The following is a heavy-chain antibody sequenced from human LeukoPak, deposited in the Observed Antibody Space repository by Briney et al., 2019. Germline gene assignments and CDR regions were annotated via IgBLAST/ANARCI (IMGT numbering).Heavy chain of an antibody. V-gene: IGHV4-39*01. CDR1: GGSISSSSYY. J-gene: IGHJ4*02. CDR2: IYYSGST. D-gene: IGHD6-19*01. Sequence: SETLSLTCTVSGGSISSSSYYWGWIRQPPGKGLEWIGSIYYSGSTYYNPSLKSRVTISVDTSKNQFSLKLSSVTAADTAVYYCARVRLAGHLDYWGQGTLVTVSS. CDR3: ARVRLAGHLDY.